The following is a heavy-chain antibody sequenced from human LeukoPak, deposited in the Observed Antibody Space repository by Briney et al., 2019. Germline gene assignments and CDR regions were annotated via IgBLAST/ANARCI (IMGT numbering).Heavy chain of an antibody. D-gene: IGHD2-2*01. CDR2: INHSGST. V-gene: IGHV4-34*01. J-gene: IGHJ4*02. CDR3: ARAPRYCSSTSCYRGEFDY. Sequence: SETLSFTCAVYGGSFSGYYWSWIRQPPGKGLEWIREINHSGSTNYNPSLKSRVTISVDTSKNQFSLKLSSVTAADTAVYSCARAPRYCSSTSCYRGEFDYWGQGTLVTVSS. CDR1: GGSFSGYY.